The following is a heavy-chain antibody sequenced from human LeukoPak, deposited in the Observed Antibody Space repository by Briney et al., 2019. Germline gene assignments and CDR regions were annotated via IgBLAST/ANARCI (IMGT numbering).Heavy chain of an antibody. CDR3: AKDLWSGYYPTYINFDY. Sequence: GASVKVSCKASGYTFTSYGISWVRQAPGQGLEWMGWMSAYNGNTNYAQKLQGRVTMTTDTSTSTAYMELRSLRSDDTAVYYCAKDLWSGYYPTYINFDYWGQGTLVTVSS. CDR1: GYTFTSYG. V-gene: IGHV1-18*01. CDR2: MSAYNGNT. D-gene: IGHD3-3*01. J-gene: IGHJ4*02.